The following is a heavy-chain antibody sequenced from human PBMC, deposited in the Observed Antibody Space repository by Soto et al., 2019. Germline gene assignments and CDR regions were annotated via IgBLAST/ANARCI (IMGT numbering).Heavy chain of an antibody. CDR2: ISGYNGNT. CDR3: ARKSSSSSWFDP. CDR1: GYTFSNYG. V-gene: IGHV1-18*01. D-gene: IGHD6-6*01. J-gene: IGHJ5*02. Sequence: RASVKVSCKASGYTFSNYGISWVRQAPGQGLEWMGWISGYNGNTNYAQNFQGRVTMTADPSTRTAYMDLRSLISDDTAVYFCARKSSSSSWFDPWGQGTLVTVSS.